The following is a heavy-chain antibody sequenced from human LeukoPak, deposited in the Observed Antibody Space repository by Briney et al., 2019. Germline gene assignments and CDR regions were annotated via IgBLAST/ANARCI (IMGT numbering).Heavy chain of an antibody. V-gene: IGHV1-2*02. D-gene: IGHD2-21*02. Sequence: GASVKVSCKASGYTFTGYYMHWVRQAPGQGLEWMGWINPNSGGTNYAQKFQGRVTMTRDTSISTAYMELSRLKSDDTAVYYCARDLADDCCSHFDYWGQGTLVTVSS. CDR2: INPNSGGT. CDR3: ARDLADDCCSHFDY. CDR1: GYTFTGYY. J-gene: IGHJ4*02.